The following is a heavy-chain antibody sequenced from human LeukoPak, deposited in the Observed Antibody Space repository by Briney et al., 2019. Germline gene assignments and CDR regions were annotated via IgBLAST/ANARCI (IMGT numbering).Heavy chain of an antibody. CDR2: INHSGST. V-gene: IGHV4-34*01. CDR3: ARFATYYYGSGSYFDY. J-gene: IGHJ4*02. D-gene: IGHD3-10*01. CDR1: GGSFSGYY. Sequence: PSETLSLTCAVYGGSFSGYYWSWIRQPPGKGLEWIGEINHSGSTNYNPSLKSRVTISVDTSKNQFSLKLSSVTAADTAVYYCARFATYYYGSGSYFDYWGQGTLVTVSS.